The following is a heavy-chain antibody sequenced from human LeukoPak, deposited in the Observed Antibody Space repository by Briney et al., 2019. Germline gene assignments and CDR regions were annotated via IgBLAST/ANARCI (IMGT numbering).Heavy chain of an antibody. J-gene: IGHJ4*02. CDR1: GFTFNNYW. D-gene: IGHD6-19*01. Sequence: GGSLRLSCEASGFTFNNYWMHWVRQVPGEGLVWVSHINSDGSSTSYADSVKGRFTVSRDNAKNTLYLLMSNLRAEDTAVYYCARVTVSGWYTALDYWGQGTLVSVSS. V-gene: IGHV3-74*01. CDR2: INSDGSST. CDR3: ARVTVSGWYTALDY.